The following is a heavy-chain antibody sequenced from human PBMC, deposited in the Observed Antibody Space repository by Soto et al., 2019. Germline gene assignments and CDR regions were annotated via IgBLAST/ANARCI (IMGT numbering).Heavy chain of an antibody. J-gene: IGHJ3*02. V-gene: IGHV3-9*01. Sequence: DVQLVESGGGLVQPGRSLRLSCAASGFTFDDYAMHWVRQAPGKGLEWASGISWNSGSIGYADSVKGRFTISRDNAKNSLYLQMNSLRAEDTALYYCAKDVTTVTTFAFDIWGQGTMVTVSS. D-gene: IGHD4-17*01. CDR2: ISWNSGSI. CDR3: AKDVTTVTTFAFDI. CDR1: GFTFDDYA.